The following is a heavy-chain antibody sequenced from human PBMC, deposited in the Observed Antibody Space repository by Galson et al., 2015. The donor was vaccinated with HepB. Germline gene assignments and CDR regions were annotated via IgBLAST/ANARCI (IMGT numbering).Heavy chain of an antibody. CDR3: ARDGYHNGAGRFDV. CDR2: IDPNAGKP. CDR1: GGTFSSHE. J-gene: IGHJ4*02. V-gene: IGHV7-4-1*01. D-gene: IGHD2-15*01. Sequence: SVKVSCKASGGTFSSHEVNWVRQAPGQGLEYMGWIDPNAGKPTYARGFTGRYVFSLDTSVSTAYLQIGSLEADDTAVYYCARDGYHNGAGRFDVWGQGTPVTVSS.